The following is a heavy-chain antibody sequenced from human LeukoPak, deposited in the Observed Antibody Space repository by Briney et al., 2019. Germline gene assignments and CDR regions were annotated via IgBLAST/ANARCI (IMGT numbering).Heavy chain of an antibody. CDR2: IYYSGST. J-gene: IGHJ4*02. V-gene: IGHV4-39*01. D-gene: IGHD3-22*01. CDR1: GGSISSSSYY. CDR3: AIRAYDSSVYFIDY. Sequence: SETLSLTCTVSGGSISSSSYYWGWIRQPTGKGLEWIGSIYYSGSTYYNPSLKSRVTISVDTSKNQFSLKLSSVTAADTAVYSCAIRAYDSSVYFIDYWGQGPLVTVSS.